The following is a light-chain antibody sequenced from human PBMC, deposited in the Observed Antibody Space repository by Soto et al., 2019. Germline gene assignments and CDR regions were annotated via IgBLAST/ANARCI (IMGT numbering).Light chain of an antibody. Sequence: DIQMTQSPSALSASVGDRVTISCRSSQHIATYLNWYQHKPGKAPKLLVYAASTLQGGVPSRFRGSGSGTDFRLTISSLQPDDFATYYRQQSSTIPRTFGQGTKVDLK. CDR1: QHIATY. CDR2: AAS. CDR3: QQSSTIPRT. V-gene: IGKV1-39*01. J-gene: IGKJ1*01.